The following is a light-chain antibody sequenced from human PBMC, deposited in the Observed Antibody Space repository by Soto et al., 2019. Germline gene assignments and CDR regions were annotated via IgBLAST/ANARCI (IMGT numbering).Light chain of an antibody. V-gene: IGKV1-17*01. Sequence: DIQMTQSPSSLSASVGDRVTITCRASQGIANDLAWYQQKPGKAPRRLIYGASSLQSGVPSRFSGSGSGTHSTLTMSSLEPEDFASYYCLQHNTYPYTFGQGTKLEIK. CDR2: GAS. CDR1: QGIAND. J-gene: IGKJ2*01. CDR3: LQHNTYPYT.